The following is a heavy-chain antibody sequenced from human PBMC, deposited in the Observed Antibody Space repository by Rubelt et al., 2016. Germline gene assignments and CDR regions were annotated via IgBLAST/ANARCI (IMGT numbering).Heavy chain of an antibody. V-gene: IGHV4-34*01. CDR2: INHSGST. CDR1: GGSFSGYY. Sequence: QVQLQQWGAGLLKPSETLSLTCAVYGGSFSGYYWSWIRQPPGKGLEWIGEINHSGSTNYNPSLQSRVTIAVDTSKSQFSLKLSSVTASETAVYSCARGGRYYGSGSYQRHNWFDPWGQGTLVTVSS. CDR3: ARGGRYYGSGSYQRHNWFDP. D-gene: IGHD3-10*01. J-gene: IGHJ5*02.